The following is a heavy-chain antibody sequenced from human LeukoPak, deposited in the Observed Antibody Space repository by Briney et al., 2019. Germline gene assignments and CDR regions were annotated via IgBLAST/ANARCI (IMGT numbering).Heavy chain of an antibody. Sequence: GGSLRLSCAASGFTFSNDAMTWVRQAPGKGLEWVSGITGNSGSTFYADSVKGRFTISRDNSKNTLYVQMNSLRAEDTAIYYCAKDVGKWESLHFFDYWGQGTLVTVSS. D-gene: IGHD1-26*01. CDR1: GFTFSNDA. CDR3: AKDVGKWESLHFFDY. V-gene: IGHV3-23*01. J-gene: IGHJ4*02. CDR2: ITGNSGST.